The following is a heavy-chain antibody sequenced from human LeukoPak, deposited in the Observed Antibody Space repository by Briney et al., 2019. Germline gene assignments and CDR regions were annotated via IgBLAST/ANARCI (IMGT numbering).Heavy chain of an antibody. Sequence: PSQTLSLSCTVSGGSISSGGYYWSWIRQHPEKGLEWIGYIYYSGSTYYNPSLKSRVTISVDTSKNQFSLKLSSVTAADTAVYYCARGPPRTNDVRDYWGQGTLVTVSS. CDR2: IYYSGST. D-gene: IGHD2-8*01. J-gene: IGHJ4*02. CDR3: ARGPPRTNDVRDY. V-gene: IGHV4-31*03. CDR1: GGSISSGGYY.